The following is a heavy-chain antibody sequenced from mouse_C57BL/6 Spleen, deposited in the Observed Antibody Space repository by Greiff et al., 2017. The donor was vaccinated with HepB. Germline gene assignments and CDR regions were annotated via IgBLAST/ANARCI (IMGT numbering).Heavy chain of an antibody. V-gene: IGHV3-6*01. Sequence: EVKLMESGPGLVKPSQSLSLTCSVTGYSITSGYYWNWIRQFPGNKLEWMGYISYDGSNNYNPSLKNRISITRDTSKNQFFLKLNSVTTEDTATYYCARYYGSSYGYFDVWGTGTTVTVSS. CDR2: ISYDGSN. CDR1: GYSITSGYY. CDR3: ARYYGSSYGYFDV. D-gene: IGHD1-1*01. J-gene: IGHJ1*03.